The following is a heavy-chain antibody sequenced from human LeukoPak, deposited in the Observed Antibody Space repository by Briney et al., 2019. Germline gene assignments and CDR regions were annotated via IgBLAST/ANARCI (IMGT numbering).Heavy chain of an antibody. V-gene: IGHV3-7*01. CDR1: GFSFANYW. CDR3: VSQEVVPH. J-gene: IGHJ4*02. D-gene: IGHD2-15*01. CDR2: VKEDGTTK. Sequence: GGSLRLSCAASGFSFANYWMSWVRQAPGKGLEWVANVKEDGTTKQYVDSVKGRFTISRDNAKNSLYLQMDSLRAEDTAVYYCVSQEVVPHWGQGTLVSVSS.